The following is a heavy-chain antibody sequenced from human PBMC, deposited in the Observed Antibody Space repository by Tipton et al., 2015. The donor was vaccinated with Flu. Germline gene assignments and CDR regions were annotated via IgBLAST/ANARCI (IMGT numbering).Heavy chain of an antibody. Sequence: TLSLTCSLSSGSISDYYYTWIRQPPGKGLEWIGSIFYTGNTDYSPSLKSRVTISLDTSKNQFSLELTSMTAADTAVYYCARVNRSWLVPWGQGTLVTVSS. J-gene: IGHJ5*02. CDR2: IFYTGNT. CDR3: ARVNRSWLVP. V-gene: IGHV4-59*13. CDR1: SGSISDYY. D-gene: IGHD2/OR15-2a*01.